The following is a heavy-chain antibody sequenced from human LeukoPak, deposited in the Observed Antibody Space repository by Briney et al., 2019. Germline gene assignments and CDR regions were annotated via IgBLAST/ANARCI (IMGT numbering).Heavy chain of an antibody. J-gene: IGHJ4*02. CDR2: ISGCGGST. Sequence: GGSLRLSCAASGFTFSSSSMSWVRQAPRKGLEWVSVISGCGGSTDYADSVKGRFTISRDNSKNTLYLQINSLRAEDTAVYYCAKGSGWYVWGQGTLVTVSS. V-gene: IGHV3-23*01. D-gene: IGHD6-19*01. CDR3: AKGSGWYV. CDR1: GFTFSSSS.